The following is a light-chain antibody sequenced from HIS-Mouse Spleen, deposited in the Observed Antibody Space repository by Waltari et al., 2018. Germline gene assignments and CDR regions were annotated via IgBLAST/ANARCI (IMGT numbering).Light chain of an antibody. CDR1: ALPKKY. Sequence: SYELTQPPSVSVSPGQTARITCSGDALPKKYAYCYQQKSGQAPVLVIYEDSKRPSGIPERFSGSSSGTMATLTISGAQVDDEADYYCYSTDSSCNHRVFGGGTKLTVL. J-gene: IGLJ2*01. CDR2: EDS. CDR3: YSTDSSCNHRV. V-gene: IGLV3-10*01.